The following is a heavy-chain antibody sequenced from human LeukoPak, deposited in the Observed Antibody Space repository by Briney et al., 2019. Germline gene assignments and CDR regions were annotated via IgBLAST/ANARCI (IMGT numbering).Heavy chain of an antibody. J-gene: IGHJ5*02. D-gene: IGHD3-22*01. CDR1: GDSISTYY. V-gene: IGHV4-59*08. CDR2: IYYSGST. Sequence: PSETLSLTCTVSGDSISTYYWSWVRQPPGKGLEWIGYIYYSGSTNYNPSLKSRVTISVDTSKKQFFLKLSSVTAADTAVYYCARLYDSSGYYNWFDPWGQGTLVTVSS. CDR3: ARLYDSSGYYNWFDP.